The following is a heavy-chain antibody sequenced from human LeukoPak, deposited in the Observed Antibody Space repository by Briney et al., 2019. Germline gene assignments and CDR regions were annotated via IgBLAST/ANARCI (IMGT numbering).Heavy chain of an antibody. Sequence: PGGSLRLSCAASGFTFSSYWMHWVRQAPGKGLVWVSRISPDGSTTGHADSVKGRFTTSRDNAKNTLFLQMNSLRAEDTAVYYCAAGYSSGWSENWGQGTLVTVSS. J-gene: IGHJ4*02. V-gene: IGHV3-74*01. CDR2: ISPDGSTT. CDR3: AAGYSSGWSEN. CDR1: GFTFSSYW. D-gene: IGHD6-19*01.